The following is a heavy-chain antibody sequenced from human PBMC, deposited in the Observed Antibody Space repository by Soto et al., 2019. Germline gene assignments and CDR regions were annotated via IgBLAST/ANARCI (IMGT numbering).Heavy chain of an antibody. V-gene: IGHV4-30-2*01. CDR2: IYHSGST. CDR3: ARGEVVALGY. D-gene: IGHD2-15*01. Sequence: SETLSLTCAVSGGSISSGGYSWSWILQPPGKGLEWIGYIYHSGSTYYNPSLKSRVTISVDRSKNQFSLKLSSVTSAYTAMYYCARGEVVALGYWGQGTLVTVS. J-gene: IGHJ4*02. CDR1: GGSISSGGYS.